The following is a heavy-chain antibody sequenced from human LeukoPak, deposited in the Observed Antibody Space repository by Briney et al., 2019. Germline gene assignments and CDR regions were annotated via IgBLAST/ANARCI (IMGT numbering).Heavy chain of an antibody. CDR3: AKDGLMRFFDY. D-gene: IGHD2-8*01. V-gene: IGHV3-30*18. CDR1: GFIFNSYG. Sequence: GGSLRLSCAASGFIFNSYGMYSARQAPGKGLEWVAVISNDGNDKQYADSVKGRFTISRDNPNNTLYLQMNSLRGEDTAVYYCAKDGLMRFFDYWGQGTLVTVSS. J-gene: IGHJ4*02. CDR2: ISNDGNDK.